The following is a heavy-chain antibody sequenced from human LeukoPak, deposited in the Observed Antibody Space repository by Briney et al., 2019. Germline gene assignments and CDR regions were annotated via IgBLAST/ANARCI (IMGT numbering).Heavy chain of an antibody. CDR1: GDSISSNY. CDR3: ARRSYGSGVDV. V-gene: IGHV4-59*08. D-gene: IGHD3-10*01. CDR2: MYYSGST. J-gene: IGHJ6*02. Sequence: PSETLSLTCTASGDSISSNYWSWIRQPPGKGLEWIGYMYYSGSTNYNPSLKSRVSISVDTSKNQFSLKLTSVTAADTAVYYCARRSYGSGVDVWGQGTTVTVSS.